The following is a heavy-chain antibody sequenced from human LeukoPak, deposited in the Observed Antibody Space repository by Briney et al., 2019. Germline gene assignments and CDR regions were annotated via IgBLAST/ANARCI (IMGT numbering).Heavy chain of an antibody. CDR3: ARGDYYDSSGSDAFDI. D-gene: IGHD3-22*01. CDR1: GYTFTGYD. Sequence: ASVKVSCKASGYTFTGYDIHWVRQAPGQGLEWMGWIKPNSGGTNYAQKFQGWVTMTRDTSISTAYMELSRLRSDDTAVYYCARGDYYDSSGSDAFDIWGQGTMVTVSS. V-gene: IGHV1-2*04. CDR2: IKPNSGGT. J-gene: IGHJ3*02.